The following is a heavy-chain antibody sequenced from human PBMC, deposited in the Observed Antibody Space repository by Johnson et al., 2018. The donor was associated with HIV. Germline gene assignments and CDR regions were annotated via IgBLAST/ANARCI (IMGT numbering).Heavy chain of an antibody. J-gene: IGHJ3*02. CDR3: AREGAWEVRPGAFDI. Sequence: VQLVESGGGVVQPGRSLRLSCAASGFTFSSYDMHWVRQATGKGLEWVSAIGTAGDTYYPGSVKGRFTISRENVKNSLYLQMNSLRAGDTAVYYCAREGAWEVRPGAFDIWGQGTTVTVSS. D-gene: IGHD1-26*01. CDR2: IGTAGDT. CDR1: GFTFSSYD. V-gene: IGHV3-13*01.